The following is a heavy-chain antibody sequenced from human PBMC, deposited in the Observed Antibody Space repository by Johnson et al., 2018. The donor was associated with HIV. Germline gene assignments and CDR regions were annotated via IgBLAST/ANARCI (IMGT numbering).Heavy chain of an antibody. J-gene: IGHJ3*02. CDR1: GFTFSSYA. V-gene: IGHV3-30*04. D-gene: IGHD5-12*01. Sequence: QVQLVESGGGLVQPGGSLRLSCAASGFTFSSYAMHWVCQAPGKGLEWVAVISYDGSNKNYADSVKGRFTISRDNSKNTLYLQMNSLRAEDTAVYYCAKVGLYSGYEYDAFDIWGQGTMVTVSS. CDR2: ISYDGSNK. CDR3: AKVGLYSGYEYDAFDI.